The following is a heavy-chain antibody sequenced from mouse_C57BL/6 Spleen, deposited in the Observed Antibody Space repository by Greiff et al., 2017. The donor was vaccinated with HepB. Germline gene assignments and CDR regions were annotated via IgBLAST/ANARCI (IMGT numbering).Heavy chain of an antibody. J-gene: IGHJ3*01. CDR1: GYTFTSYW. Sequence: VQLQQSGAELVMPGASVKLSCKASGYTFTSYWMHWVKQRPGQGLEWIGEIDPSESYTNYNQKFKGKSTLTVDKSSSTAYMQLSSLTSEDSAVYYCAGGDAWFAYWGQGTLVTVSA. D-gene: IGHD3-3*01. CDR2: IDPSESYT. CDR3: AGGDAWFAY. V-gene: IGHV1-69*01.